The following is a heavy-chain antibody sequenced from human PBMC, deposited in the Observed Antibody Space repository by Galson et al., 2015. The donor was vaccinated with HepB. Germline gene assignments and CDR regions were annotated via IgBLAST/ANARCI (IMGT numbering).Heavy chain of an antibody. V-gene: IGHV3-21*01. CDR2: ISSSSSYI. D-gene: IGHD6-13*01. Sequence: SLRLSCAASGFTFSSYSMNWVRQAPGKGLEWVSSISSSSSYIYYADSVKGRFTISRDNAKNSLYLQMNSLRAEDTAVYYCARVGEQQPREGLDYWGQGTLVTVSS. CDR3: ARVGEQQPREGLDY. CDR1: GFTFSSYS. J-gene: IGHJ4*02.